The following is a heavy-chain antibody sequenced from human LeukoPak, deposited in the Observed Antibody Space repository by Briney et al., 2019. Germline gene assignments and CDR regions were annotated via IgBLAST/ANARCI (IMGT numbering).Heavy chain of an antibody. Sequence: GGSLRLSCAASGFTFSSYSMNWVRQAPGKGLEWVSSIGSSSSYIYYADSVKGRFTISRDNAKNSLYLQMNSLRAEDTAVYYCARELLRYFDLWGRGTLVTVSS. J-gene: IGHJ2*01. CDR2: IGSSSSYI. CDR3: ARELLRYFDL. CDR1: GFTFSSYS. V-gene: IGHV3-21*01. D-gene: IGHD2-15*01.